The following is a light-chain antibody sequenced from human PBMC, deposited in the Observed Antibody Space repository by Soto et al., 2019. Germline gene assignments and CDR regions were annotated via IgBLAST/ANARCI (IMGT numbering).Light chain of an antibody. CDR2: GAS. V-gene: IGKV3D-15*01. J-gene: IGKJ2*01. Sequence: EILITQAPATLSVSPGERATISCRASQSVSSSYLAWYQQKPGQATRLLIYGASSRATGIPDSFSGSGSGTEFTLTISNLQPDDFATYYCQQYNTYSFGQGTKVDIK. CDR1: QSVSSSY. CDR3: QQYNTYS.